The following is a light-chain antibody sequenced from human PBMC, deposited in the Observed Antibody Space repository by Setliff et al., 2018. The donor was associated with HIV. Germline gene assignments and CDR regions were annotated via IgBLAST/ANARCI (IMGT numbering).Light chain of an antibody. CDR3: CSYAGSYTYI. J-gene: IGLJ1*01. Sequence: QSALTQPRSVSGSPGQSVTFSCTGSSSDVGAYNYVSWYQQHPGKAPKLMIYDVTKRPSGVPDRFSGSKSGNTASLTISGLQAEDEADYYCCSYAGSYTYIFGSGTQV. CDR1: SSDVGAYNY. CDR2: DVT. V-gene: IGLV2-11*01.